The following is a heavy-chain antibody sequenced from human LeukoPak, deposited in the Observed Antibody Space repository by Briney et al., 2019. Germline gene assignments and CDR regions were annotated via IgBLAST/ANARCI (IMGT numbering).Heavy chain of an antibody. Sequence: SETLSLTCTVSGGSISNYHWSWIRQPAGKGLEYIGRVFSSGTTNYNPSLLSRVTMSVDTSKNQFALNLSSLTAADTAVYYCARDRGRGGNSYFDHWGQGTLVTVSS. D-gene: IGHD4-23*01. V-gene: IGHV4-4*07. J-gene: IGHJ4*02. CDR1: GGSISNYH. CDR3: ARDRGRGGNSYFDH. CDR2: VFSSGTT.